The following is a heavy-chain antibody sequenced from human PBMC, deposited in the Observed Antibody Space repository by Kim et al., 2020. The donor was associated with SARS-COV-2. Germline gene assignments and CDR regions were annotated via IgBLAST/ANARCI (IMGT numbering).Heavy chain of an antibody. Sequence: GGSLRLSCVASGFTFSNSAMSWIRQTPGKGLEWVSGISAEGRTFYADSVKGRFTISRDNSKNAVFLHLKSLTADDAAMYYCARDRGPLRYFDWSVDFWGQGTLVTVSS. CDR2: ISAEGRT. CDR3: ARDRGPLRYFDWSVDF. V-gene: IGHV3-23*01. D-gene: IGHD3-9*01. J-gene: IGHJ4*02. CDR1: GFTFSNSA.